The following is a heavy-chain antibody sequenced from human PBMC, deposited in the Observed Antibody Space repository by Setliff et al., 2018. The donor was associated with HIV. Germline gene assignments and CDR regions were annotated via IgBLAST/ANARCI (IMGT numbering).Heavy chain of an antibody. CDR1: GDFFSSDYY. D-gene: IGHD1-26*01. V-gene: IGHV4-38-2*02. J-gene: IGHJ4*02. CDR2: ISGSGNT. Sequence: SETLSLTCTVSGDFFSSDYYWGWIRQSPGKGLEWVSAISGSGNTNYNPSLESRVSISVDTSKNQFSLKLSSVTAADTAVYYCARGDTRNYYGGDYFDYWGQGSLVTVSS. CDR3: ARGDTRNYYGGDYFDY.